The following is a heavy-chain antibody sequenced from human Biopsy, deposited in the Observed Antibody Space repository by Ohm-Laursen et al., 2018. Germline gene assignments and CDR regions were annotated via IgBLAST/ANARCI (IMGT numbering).Heavy chain of an antibody. CDR1: GLIFSDYY. J-gene: IGHJ6*02. V-gene: IGHV3-11*01. D-gene: IGHD3-22*01. CDR3: AGGKNKDFSTGLPRPYHYTLDF. Sequence: SLRLSCAASGLIFSDYYMSWIRQAPGKGLEWIAYISARDGVVYYADSVKGRFTISRVNTNNSLYLLMTNLRPEDTAVFYCAGGKNKDFSTGLPRPYHYTLDFWGPGTTVTVSS. CDR2: ISARDGVV.